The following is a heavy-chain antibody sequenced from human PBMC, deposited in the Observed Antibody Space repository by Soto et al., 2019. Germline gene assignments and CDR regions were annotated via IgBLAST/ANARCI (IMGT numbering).Heavy chain of an antibody. Sequence: GGSLRLSCAASGFTFSSYWMSWVRQAPGKGLEWVANIKQDGSEKYYVDSVKGRFTISRDNAKNSLYLQMNSLRAEDTAVYYCARDLYVGEGYNEWFDPWGQGTLVTVPQ. CDR2: IKQDGSEK. V-gene: IGHV3-7*03. CDR3: ARDLYVGEGYNEWFDP. CDR1: GFTFSSYW. J-gene: IGHJ5*02. D-gene: IGHD1-26*01.